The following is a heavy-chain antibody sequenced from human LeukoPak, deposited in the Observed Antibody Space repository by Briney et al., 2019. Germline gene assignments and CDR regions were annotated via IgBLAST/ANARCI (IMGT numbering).Heavy chain of an antibody. J-gene: IGHJ6*02. Sequence: ASVKVSCKASGYTFTSYGISWVRQAPGQGLEWMGWISAYNGNTNYAQKLQGRVTMTTDTSTSTAYMELSRLRSDDTAVYYCARGATLYYYYYGMDVWGQGTTVTVSS. CDR2: ISAYNGNT. V-gene: IGHV1-18*01. D-gene: IGHD1-1*01. CDR1: GYTFTSYG. CDR3: ARGATLYYYYYGMDV.